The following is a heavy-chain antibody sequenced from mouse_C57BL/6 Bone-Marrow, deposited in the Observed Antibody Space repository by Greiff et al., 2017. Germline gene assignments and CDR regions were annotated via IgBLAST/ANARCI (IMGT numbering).Heavy chain of an antibody. Sequence: QVQLQQPGAELVRPGSSVKLSCKASGYTFTSYWMDWVKQRPGQGLDWIGNIYPSDSETHYNQKFKDKATLTVDKSSSTAYMQLSSLTSEDSAVYYCARRESSWFAYWGQGTLVTVSA. V-gene: IGHV1-61*01. CDR2: IYPSDSET. CDR1: GYTFTSYW. CDR3: ARRESSWFAY. J-gene: IGHJ3*01.